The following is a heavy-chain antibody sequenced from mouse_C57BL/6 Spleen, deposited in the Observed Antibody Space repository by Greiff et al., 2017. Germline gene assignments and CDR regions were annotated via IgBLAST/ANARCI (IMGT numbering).Heavy chain of an antibody. CDR1: GFTFSDAW. V-gene: IGHV6-6*01. J-gene: IGHJ4*01. Sequence: EVKVEESGGGLVQPGGSMKLSCAASGFTFSDAWMDWVRQSPEKGLEWVAEIRNKANNHATYYGESVKGRFTISRDDSKSSVYLQMNSLRAEDTGIYYCTRRGKYYAMDYWGQGTSVTVSS. CDR2: IRNKANNHAT. CDR3: TRRGKYYAMDY.